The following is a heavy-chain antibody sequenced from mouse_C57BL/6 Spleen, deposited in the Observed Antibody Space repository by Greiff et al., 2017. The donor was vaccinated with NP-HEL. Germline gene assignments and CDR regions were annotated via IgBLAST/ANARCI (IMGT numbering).Heavy chain of an antibody. V-gene: IGHV5-16*01. D-gene: IGHD1-1*01. CDR3: ARERSRRYFDV. CDR2: INYDGSST. J-gene: IGHJ1*03. Sequence: EVKLVESEGGLVQPGSSMKLSCTASGFTFSDYYMAWVRQVPEKGLEWVANINYDGSSTYYLDSLKSRFIISRDNAKNILYLQMSSLKSEDTATYYCARERSRRYFDVWGTGTTVTVSS. CDR1: GFTFSDYY.